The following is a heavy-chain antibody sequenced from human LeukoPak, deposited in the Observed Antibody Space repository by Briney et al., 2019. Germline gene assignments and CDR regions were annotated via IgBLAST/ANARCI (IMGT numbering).Heavy chain of an antibody. V-gene: IGHV3-48*03. D-gene: IGHD3-10*01. CDR3: ARDYTMVRGVTPEGDY. CDR1: GFTFSSYE. Sequence: PGGSLRLSCAASGFTFSSYEMNWVRQAPGKGLEWVSYISSSGSTIYYADSVKGRFTISRDNAKNSLYLQMNSLRAEDTAVYYCARDYTMVRGVTPEGDYWGQGTLVTVSS. J-gene: IGHJ4*02. CDR2: ISSSGSTI.